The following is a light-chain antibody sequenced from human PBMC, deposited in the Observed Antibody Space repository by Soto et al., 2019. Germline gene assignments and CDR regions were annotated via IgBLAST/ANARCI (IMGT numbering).Light chain of an antibody. V-gene: IGKV1-39*01. J-gene: IGKJ4*01. CDR3: QQSYSTLLT. Sequence: DIQMTQYPSSLSASVGDRVTITCRASQSISRNLNWYQEKAGKAPKLLIYAASSLQSGVPSRFSGSGSGTDFTLTISSLQPEDFATYYCQQSYSTLLTSGGGTKVDIK. CDR1: QSISRN. CDR2: AAS.